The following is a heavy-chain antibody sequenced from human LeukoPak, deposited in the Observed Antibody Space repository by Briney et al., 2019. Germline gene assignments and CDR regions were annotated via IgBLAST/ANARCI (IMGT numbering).Heavy chain of an antibody. CDR1: GGSISSSSYY. CDR3: ARADKHRGFYADYGVGPYYYYYMDV. V-gene: IGHV4-39*01. CDR2: IYYSGST. J-gene: IGHJ6*03. D-gene: IGHD4-17*01. Sequence: PSETLSLTCTVSGGSISSSSYYWGWIRQPPGKGLEWIGSIYYSGSTYYNPSLKSRVTISVDTSKNQFSLKLSSVTAADTAVYYCARADKHRGFYADYGVGPYYYYYMDVWGKGTTVTISS.